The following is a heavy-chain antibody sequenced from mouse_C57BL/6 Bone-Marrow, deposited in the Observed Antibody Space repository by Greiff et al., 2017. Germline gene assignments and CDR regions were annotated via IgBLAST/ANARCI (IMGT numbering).Heavy chain of an antibody. CDR1: GFNIKDDY. J-gene: IGHJ3*01. Sequence: EVQGVESGAELVRPGASVKLSCTASGFNIKDDYMHWVKQRPEQGLEWLGWIDPENGDTEYASKFQGKATITADTSSNTAYLQLSSLTSEDTAVYYCTTILCTLAYWGQGTLVTVSA. V-gene: IGHV14-4*01. CDR3: TTILCTLAY. D-gene: IGHD6-5*01. CDR2: IDPENGDT.